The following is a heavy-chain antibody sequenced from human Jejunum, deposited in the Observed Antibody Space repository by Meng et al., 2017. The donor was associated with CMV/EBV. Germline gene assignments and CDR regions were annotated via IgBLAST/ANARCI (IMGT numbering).Heavy chain of an antibody. CDR1: GFTFHNYG. CDR3: AKDRTVGY. J-gene: IGHJ4*02. CDR2: IGGSGGNT. V-gene: IGHV3-23*01. Sequence: LSGAASGFTFHNYGMSWVRQAPGKGLEWVSTIGGSGGNTYYADSVKGRFTISRDNSKNTQYLQMNSLRAEDTAVYYCAKDRTVGYWGQGTLVTVSS. D-gene: IGHD1-14*01.